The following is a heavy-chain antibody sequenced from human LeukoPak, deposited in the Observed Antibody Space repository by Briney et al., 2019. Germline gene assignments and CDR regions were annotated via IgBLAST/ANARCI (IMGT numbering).Heavy chain of an antibody. CDR3: VRFAAGPDPYYP. V-gene: IGHV1-24*01. Sequence: GASVKVSCKVSGYTLTELSMHWVRQAPGKGLEWMGGFDPEDDETIYAQNFQGRVTMTEDTSTDTAYMELNNLTSEDTAVYYCVRFAAGPDPYYPWGQGTLVTVSS. J-gene: IGHJ5*02. D-gene: IGHD6-25*01. CDR1: GYTLTELS. CDR2: FDPEDDET.